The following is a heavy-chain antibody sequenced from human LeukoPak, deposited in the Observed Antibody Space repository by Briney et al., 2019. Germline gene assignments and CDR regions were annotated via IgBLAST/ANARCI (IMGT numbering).Heavy chain of an antibody. CDR2: INPSGTGT. J-gene: IGHJ5*02. CDR3: ATDHSMANTAWWFDP. D-gene: IGHD5-24*01. CDR1: GYTITNNY. Sequence: ASVKVSCKASGYTITNNYMHWVRQAPGQGLEWMGVINPSGTGTSYAQKFQGRITMSRDTSTSTVYMELSSLRSEDTAFYYCATDHSMANTAWWFDPWGQGTLVTVSS. V-gene: IGHV1-46*01.